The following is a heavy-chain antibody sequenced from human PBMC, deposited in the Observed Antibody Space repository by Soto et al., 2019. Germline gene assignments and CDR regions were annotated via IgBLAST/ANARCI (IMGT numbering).Heavy chain of an antibody. CDR2: IVVGSGNT. CDR3: AAPTTVVTPGDYYYYGMDV. V-gene: IGHV1-58*01. D-gene: IGHD4-17*01. Sequence: QMQLVQSGPEVKKRGTSVKVSCKASGFTFTSSAVQWVRQARGQRLEWIGWIVVGSGNTNYAQKFQERVTITRDMSTSTAYMELSSLRSEDTAVYYCAAPTTVVTPGDYYYYGMDVWGQGTTVAVSS. CDR1: GFTFTSSA. J-gene: IGHJ6*02.